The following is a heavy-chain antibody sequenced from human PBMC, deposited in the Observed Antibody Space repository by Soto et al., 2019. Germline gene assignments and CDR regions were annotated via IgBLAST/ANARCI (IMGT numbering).Heavy chain of an antibody. CDR1: GGSLSSSTSY. Sequence: QLQLQESGPGLVKPSETLSLTCTVSGGSLSSSTSYWGLVRQPPGKGLEWIASIYDGGNSHYHPTLRSRLTLSVDTSKTRLSRKLSCVTAADTAVYYCARHSSGSLHPGLDYWGQGTRVSVSS. D-gene: IGHD1-26*01. CDR3: ARHSSGSLHPGLDY. V-gene: IGHV4-39*01. J-gene: IGHJ4*02. CDR2: IYDGGNS.